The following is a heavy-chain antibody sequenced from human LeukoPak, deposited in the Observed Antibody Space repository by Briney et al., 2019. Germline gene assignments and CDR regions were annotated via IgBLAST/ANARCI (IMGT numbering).Heavy chain of an antibody. V-gene: IGHV4-38-2*02. D-gene: IGHD3-3*01. CDR2: IYHSGST. Sequence: SETLSLTCSFSGYSISSGYYWGWIRQPPGQGLEWIGNIYHSGSTYYNPSLKSRVTISVDTSKNQFSLKLSSVTAADTAVYYCAGDFWSGYYFRDWGQGTLVTASS. J-gene: IGHJ4*02. CDR1: GYSISSGYY. CDR3: AGDFWSGYYFRD.